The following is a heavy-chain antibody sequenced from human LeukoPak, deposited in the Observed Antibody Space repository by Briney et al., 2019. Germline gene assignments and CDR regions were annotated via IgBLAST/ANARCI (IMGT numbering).Heavy chain of an antibody. CDR2: ISGSGVST. D-gene: IGHD4-17*01. J-gene: IGHJ6*02. CDR3: AKEGTTVTTVPRERKYYYYGMDV. V-gene: IGHV3-23*01. CDR1: GFTFSSYA. Sequence: GGSLRLSCAASGFTFSSYAMSWVRQAPGKGLEWGSAISGSGVSTYYADSVKGRFTISRDNSENTLYLQMNSLRAEDTAVYYCAKEGTTVTTVPRERKYYYYGMDVWGQGTTVTVSS.